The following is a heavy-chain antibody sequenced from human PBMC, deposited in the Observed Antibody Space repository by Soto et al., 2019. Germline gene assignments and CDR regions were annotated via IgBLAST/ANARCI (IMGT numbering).Heavy chain of an antibody. Sequence: GESLKISCKGSGYSFTSYWISWVRQMPGKGLEWMGRIDPSDSYTNYSPSFQGHVTISADKSISTAYLQWSSLKASDTAMYYCARHGIHCSSTSCYSTGRAYFDYWGQGTRVTVSS. CDR1: GYSFTSYW. CDR3: ARHGIHCSSTSCYSTGRAYFDY. D-gene: IGHD2-2*01. CDR2: IDPSDSYT. J-gene: IGHJ4*02. V-gene: IGHV5-10-1*01.